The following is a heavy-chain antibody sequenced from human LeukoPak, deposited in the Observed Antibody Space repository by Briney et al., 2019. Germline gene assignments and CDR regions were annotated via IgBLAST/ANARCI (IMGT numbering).Heavy chain of an antibody. Sequence: ASVKVSCKASGYTFSGYYIHWVRQAPGQGLEWMGWINPNTGGTKYAQRFQGRVTMTRDTSISTAYMELSRLRSDDTAVYYCATEEKYYDFRSGYLDYWGQGALVTVSS. CDR3: ATEEKYYDFRSGYLDY. J-gene: IGHJ4*02. V-gene: IGHV1-2*02. D-gene: IGHD3-3*01. CDR1: GYTFSGYY. CDR2: INPNTGGT.